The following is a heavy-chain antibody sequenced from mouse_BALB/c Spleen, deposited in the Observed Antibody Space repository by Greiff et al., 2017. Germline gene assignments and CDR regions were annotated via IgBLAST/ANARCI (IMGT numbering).Heavy chain of an antibody. J-gene: IGHJ2*01. V-gene: IGHV5-9-3*01. D-gene: IGHD2-4*01. CDR3: ARQYDYDGYFDY. Sequence: EVQVVDSGGGLVKPGRSLNLSCAASGFSFTRYSMSWVRQTPEKRLEWVVTIISGSSSTYYPDSVKGRFTLSRDNAKNTLYLPLSSLRSEDSAMYYCARQYDYDGYFDYWGQGTTLTVAS. CDR1: GFSFTRYS. CDR2: IISGSSST.